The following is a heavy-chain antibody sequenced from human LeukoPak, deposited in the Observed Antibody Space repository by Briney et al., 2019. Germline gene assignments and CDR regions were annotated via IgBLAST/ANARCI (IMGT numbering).Heavy chain of an antibody. J-gene: IGHJ4*02. CDR3: ATYQGKNYGPFDH. V-gene: IGHV3-7*05. Sequence: RGSLRLSCAASGFTFSSYWMGWVRQAPGKGPEWVANIKEDGSEQYYVDSVKGRFTISRDNAKNSLYLQVNSLRVEDTAVYYCATYQGKNYGPFDHWGQGTPVTVSS. CDR1: GFTFSSYW. D-gene: IGHD3-10*01. CDR2: IKEDGSEQ.